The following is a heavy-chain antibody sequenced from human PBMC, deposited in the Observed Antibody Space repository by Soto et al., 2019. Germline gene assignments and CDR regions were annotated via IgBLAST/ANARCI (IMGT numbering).Heavy chain of an antibody. V-gene: IGHV1-69*02. CDR1: GGTFRSYT. D-gene: IGHD1-1*01. CDR2: IIPILGIA. J-gene: IGHJ4*02. Sequence: GASVKVSCKASGGTFRSYTISWVRQAPGQGLEWMGRIIPILGIANYAQKFQGRVTITADKSTSTAYMELSSLRSEDTAVYYCARASTGTGLYWGQGTLVTSPQ. CDR3: ARASTGTGLY.